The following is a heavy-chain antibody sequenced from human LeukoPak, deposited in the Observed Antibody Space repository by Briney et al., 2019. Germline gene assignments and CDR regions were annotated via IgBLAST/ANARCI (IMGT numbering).Heavy chain of an antibody. J-gene: IGHJ4*02. V-gene: IGHV3-23*01. CDR2: ISGSGGST. D-gene: IGHD2-15*01. CDR3: AKDQQVVVVVAATPDY. CDR1: GITFSNCV. Sequence: PGGSLRLSCAVSGITFSNCVMSWVRQAPGKGLEWVSAISGSGGSTYYADSVKGRFTISRDNSKNTLYQQMNSLRAEDTAVYYCAKDQQVVVVVAATPDYWGQGTLVTVSS.